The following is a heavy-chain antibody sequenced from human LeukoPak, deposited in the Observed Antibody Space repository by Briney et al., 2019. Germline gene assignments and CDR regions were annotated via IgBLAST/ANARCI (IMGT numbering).Heavy chain of an antibody. D-gene: IGHD2-8*01. Sequence: PSETLSLTCAVYGGSFSGYYWSWIRQPPGKGLEWIGEINHSGSTNYNPSLKSRVTISVDTSKNQFSLKLSSVTAADTAVYYCERGTYWSNGVCYKGFDYWGQGTLVTVSS. CDR3: ERGTYWSNGVCYKGFDY. CDR2: INHSGST. CDR1: GGSFSGYY. V-gene: IGHV4-34*01. J-gene: IGHJ4*02.